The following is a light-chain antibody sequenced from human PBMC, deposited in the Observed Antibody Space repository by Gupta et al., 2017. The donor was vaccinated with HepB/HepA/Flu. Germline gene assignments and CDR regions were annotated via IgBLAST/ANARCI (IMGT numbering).Light chain of an antibody. CDR1: ALPNQY. CDR3: QSADSIGTYKV. CDR2: KDT. Sequence: SSELTHPPSVSVSPGQTASVTCPGDALPNQYVHWYQQKPGPAPVLVIYKDTERPAGLPERFAGSSSGTTFTFTISGVQAEDEAYYCCQSADSIGTYKVFGPGTKVTVL. V-gene: IGLV3-25*03. J-gene: IGLJ1*01.